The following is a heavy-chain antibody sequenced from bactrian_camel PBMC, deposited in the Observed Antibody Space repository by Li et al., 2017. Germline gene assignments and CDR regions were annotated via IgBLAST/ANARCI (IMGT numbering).Heavy chain of an antibody. CDR2: MGSIGSE. V-gene: IGHV3S53*01. Sequence: HVQLVESGGGLVQPGGSLKLSCVASESIETFFVGWFRQAPGKAREAIAIMGSIGSETYADSVTGRVTISKDNAKNTLYLQMNSLKPEDTAVYYCAVGVGWSQAGPNYWGQGTQVTVS. CDR3: AVGVGWSQAGPNY. J-gene: IGHJ4*01. D-gene: IGHD1*01. CDR1: ESIETFF.